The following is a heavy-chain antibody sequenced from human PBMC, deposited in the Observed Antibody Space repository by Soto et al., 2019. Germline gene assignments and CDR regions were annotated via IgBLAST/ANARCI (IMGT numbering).Heavy chain of an antibody. D-gene: IGHD3-3*01. J-gene: IGHJ5*02. V-gene: IGHV1-8*01. CDR3: ARGGTTGYDFWSNPRGDWLTS. CDR1: GYTFANYD. CDR2: MSPATGMTKT. Sequence: QVQLLQSVAEVRRPGASVRVSCKASGYTFANYDVSWVRQAAGQWLEWMGWMSPATGMTKTTYLPQLRDRVTMTWVNSLATAYLEVHTLKSNDTAVYYCARGGTTGYDFWSNPRGDWLTSWGQGTLVVVSS.